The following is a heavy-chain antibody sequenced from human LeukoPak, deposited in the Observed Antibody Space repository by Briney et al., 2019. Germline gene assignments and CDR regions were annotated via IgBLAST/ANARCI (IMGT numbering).Heavy chain of an antibody. V-gene: IGHV7-4-1*02. D-gene: IGHD4-17*01. J-gene: IGHJ4*02. CDR3: ARSNNDGDYLGVGFDY. CDR1: GYTFICYA. Sequence: GASVKVSCKASGYTFICYAMNWVRQAPGQGLEWMGWINTNTGNPTYAQGFTGRFVFSLDTSVSTAYLQISSLQAEDTAVYYCARSNNDGDYLGVGFDYWGQGTLVTVSS. CDR2: INTNTGNP.